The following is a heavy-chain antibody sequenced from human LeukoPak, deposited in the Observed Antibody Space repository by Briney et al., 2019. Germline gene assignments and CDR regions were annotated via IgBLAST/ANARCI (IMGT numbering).Heavy chain of an antibody. CDR3: AKENRQQLTAGDAFDI. D-gene: IGHD6-13*01. CDR2: ISYDGSNK. V-gene: IGHV3-30*18. CDR1: GFTFSRYG. Sequence: GGSLRLSCEASGFTFSRYGMHWVRQAPGKGLEWVAVISYDGSNKYYADSVKGRFTISSDNSKNTLELQMNSLRAEDTSVYYCAKENRQQLTAGDAFDIWGQGTMVTVSS. J-gene: IGHJ3*02.